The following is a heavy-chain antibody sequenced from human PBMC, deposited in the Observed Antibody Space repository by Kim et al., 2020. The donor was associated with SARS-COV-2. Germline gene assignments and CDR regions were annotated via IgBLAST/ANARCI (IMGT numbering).Heavy chain of an antibody. CDR1: GGTFSSYA. Sequence: SVKVSCKASGGTFSSYAISWVRQAPGQGLEWMGGIIPIFGTANYAQKFQGRVTITADESTSTAYMELSSLRSEDTAVYYCASLSAGYCSGGSCYSTWGQGTLVTVSS. D-gene: IGHD2-15*01. CDR2: IIPIFGTA. V-gene: IGHV1-69*13. CDR3: ASLSAGYCSGGSCYST. J-gene: IGHJ5*02.